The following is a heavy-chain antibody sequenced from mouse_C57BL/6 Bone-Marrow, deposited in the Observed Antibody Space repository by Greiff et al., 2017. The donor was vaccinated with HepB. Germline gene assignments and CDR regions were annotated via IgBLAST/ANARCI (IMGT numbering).Heavy chain of an antibody. CDR3: ARSPTYYYGSSYWYFDV. CDR1: GYAFSSSW. D-gene: IGHD1-1*01. V-gene: IGHV1-82*01. Sequence: QVQLKQSGPELVKPGASVKISCKASGYAFSSSWMNWVKQRPGKGLEWIGRIYPGDGDTNYNGKFKGKATLTADKSSSTAYMQLSSLTSEDSAVYFCARSPTYYYGSSYWYFDVWGTGTTVTVSS. CDR2: IYPGDGDT. J-gene: IGHJ1*03.